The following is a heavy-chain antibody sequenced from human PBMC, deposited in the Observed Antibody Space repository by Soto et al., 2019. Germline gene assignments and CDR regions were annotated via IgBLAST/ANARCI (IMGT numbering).Heavy chain of an antibody. CDR2: ISGHNGNT. Sequence: SWWVHHAHKQGPEWMGWISGHNGNTNHPQSLQGRVTMTTDTSRNTAYMELRSLRSDDTAVYYCARHRFNYYDNTVYYYFDYWGQGTRVTVSS. D-gene: IGHD3-22*01. J-gene: IGHJ4*02. CDR3: ARHRFNYYDNTVYYYFDY. V-gene: IGHV1-18*01.